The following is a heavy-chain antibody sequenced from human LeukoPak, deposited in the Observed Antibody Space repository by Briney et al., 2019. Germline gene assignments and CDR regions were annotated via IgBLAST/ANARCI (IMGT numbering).Heavy chain of an antibody. Sequence: GESLKISCEGSGYTFSSYWIGWVRQMPGKGLEWMGIIYPGDSDTRYSPSFQGQVTISADKSISTAYLQWSSLKASDTAMYYCAGSYYGSGSYYTGDAFDIWGQGTMVTVSS. CDR2: IYPGDSDT. CDR3: AGSYYGSGSYYTGDAFDI. J-gene: IGHJ3*02. CDR1: GYTFSSYW. V-gene: IGHV5-51*01. D-gene: IGHD3-10*01.